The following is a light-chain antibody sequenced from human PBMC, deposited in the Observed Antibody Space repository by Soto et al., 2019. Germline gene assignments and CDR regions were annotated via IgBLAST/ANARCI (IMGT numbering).Light chain of an antibody. V-gene: IGKV1-9*01. Sequence: IQLTQSPSSLSVSVGDRVTITCRASQGISSYLAWSQQKPGKAPKLLIYAASTLQSGVPSRFSGSGSGTDFTLTISSLQPEDFATYYCQQLNSYPLTFGGGTKVEIK. CDR1: QGISSY. CDR2: AAS. CDR3: QQLNSYPLT. J-gene: IGKJ4*01.